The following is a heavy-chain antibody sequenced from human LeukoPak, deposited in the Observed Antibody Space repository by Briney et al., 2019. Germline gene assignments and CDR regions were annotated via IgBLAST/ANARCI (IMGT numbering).Heavy chain of an antibody. CDR1: GDSMSDYF. CDR2: AADSGST. D-gene: IGHD4-17*01. Sequence: KSSETLSLTCTVSGDSMSDYFWTWIRQPPGKGLEWIGYAADSGSTNYNPSLKSRVTISVDSSTNHFSLRLTSVTAADTAIYYCAAMTTVTMCSYFFDSWGQGTLLTVSS. J-gene: IGHJ4*02. V-gene: IGHV4-59*01. CDR3: AAMTTVTMCSYFFDS.